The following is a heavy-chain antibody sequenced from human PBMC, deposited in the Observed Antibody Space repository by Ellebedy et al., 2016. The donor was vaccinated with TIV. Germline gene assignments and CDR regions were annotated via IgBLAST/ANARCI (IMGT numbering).Heavy chain of an antibody. J-gene: IGHJ4*02. D-gene: IGHD3-10*01. V-gene: IGHV3-23*01. CDR3: AKSGLRGVFTVFLGSEEFFFDY. CDR2: ISGSGNTT. Sequence: PGGSLRLSCAASGFTFSSYGMSWVRQAPGKGLEWVSAISGSGNTTYYADSVKGRFTISRDSSKNTLYLQMNSLRAEDTAVYFCAKSGLRGVFTVFLGSEEFFFDYWGRGTLVTVSS. CDR1: GFTFSSYG.